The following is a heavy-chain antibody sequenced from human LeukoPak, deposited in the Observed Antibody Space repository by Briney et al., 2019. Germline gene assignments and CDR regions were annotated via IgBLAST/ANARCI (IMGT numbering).Heavy chain of an antibody. CDR1: GFTFSSYA. D-gene: IGHD6-19*01. Sequence: GGSLRLSCAASGFTFSSYAMSWVRQAPGKGLEWVSSGGGGSTYYADSVKGRFTISRDNSKNTLYLQMNSLRAEDTAVYYCAKGWSSGWYSYYYYGMDVWGQGTTVTVSS. V-gene: IGHV3-23*01. J-gene: IGHJ6*02. CDR3: AKGWSSGWYSYYYYGMDV. CDR2: SGGGGST.